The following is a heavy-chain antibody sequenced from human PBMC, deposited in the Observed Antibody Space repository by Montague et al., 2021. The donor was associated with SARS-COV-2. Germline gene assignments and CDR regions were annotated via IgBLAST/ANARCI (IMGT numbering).Heavy chain of an antibody. CDR3: ARDQGYNWNYYYYYGMDV. Sequence: SETLSLTCTVSGGSISSSSYYWGWIRQPPGKGLEWIGSNYYSGSTYYNPSLKSRVTILVDTSKNQSYLKLSFVTAADTAVYYCARDQGYNWNYYYYYGMDVWGQGTTVTVSS. D-gene: IGHD1-20*01. J-gene: IGHJ6*02. CDR2: NYYSGST. V-gene: IGHV4-39*07. CDR1: GGSISSSSYY.